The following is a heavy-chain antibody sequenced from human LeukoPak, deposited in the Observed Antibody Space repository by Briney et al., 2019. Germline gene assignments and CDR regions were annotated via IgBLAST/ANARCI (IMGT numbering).Heavy chain of an antibody. J-gene: IGHJ6*03. D-gene: IGHD3-9*01. CDR2: INHSGST. CDR3: ARGRLRYFDWLPKGPPYYMDV. V-gene: IGHV4-34*01. Sequence: SETLPLTCAVYGGSFSGYYWSWIRQPPGKGLEWIGEINHSGSTNYNPSLKRRVTISVDTSKNQFSLKLSSVTAADTAVYYCARGRLRYFDWLPKGPPYYMDVWGKGTTVTVSS. CDR1: GGSFSGYY.